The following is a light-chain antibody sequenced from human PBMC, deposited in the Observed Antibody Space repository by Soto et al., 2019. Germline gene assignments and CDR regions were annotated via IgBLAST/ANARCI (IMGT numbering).Light chain of an antibody. V-gene: IGLV2-18*02. CDR2: DVN. Sequence: QSVLTQPPSVSGSPGQSVAISCTGTSSDVGSYNRVSWYQQPPGTAPNLIIYDVNNRPSGVPDRFSGSKSGNTASLTISGLQAEDEADYYCSSYTISSTYVFGTGTKVTVL. J-gene: IGLJ1*01. CDR1: SSDVGSYNR. CDR3: SSYTISSTYV.